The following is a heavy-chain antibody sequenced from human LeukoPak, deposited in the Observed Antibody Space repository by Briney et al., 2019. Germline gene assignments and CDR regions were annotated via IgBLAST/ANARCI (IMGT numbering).Heavy chain of an antibody. CDR2: ISSSSSTI. D-gene: IGHD6-19*01. V-gene: IGHV3-48*04. CDR1: EFTFSTYR. Sequence: GGSLRLSCAASEFTFSTYRMNWVRQAPGKGLEWISFISSSSSTIYYADSVKGRFTVSRDNAKNSLYLQMNSLGAEDTAVYYCARDLTGYSTGWYVLYYFDYWGQGTLVTVFS. J-gene: IGHJ4*02. CDR3: ARDLTGYSTGWYVLYYFDY.